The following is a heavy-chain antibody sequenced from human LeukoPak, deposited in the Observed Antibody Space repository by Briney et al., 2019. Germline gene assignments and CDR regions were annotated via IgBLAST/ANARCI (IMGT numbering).Heavy chain of an antibody. Sequence: SETLSLICAVSGYSISSDYYWGWIRQPPGKGLEWIGSIYHSGTTYYNPSLKSRVTISVDTSKNQFSLKLSSVTAADTAVYYCARHLNSIFGVVTPDYWGQGTLVTVSS. D-gene: IGHD3-3*01. CDR3: ARHLNSIFGVVTPDY. V-gene: IGHV4-38-2*01. J-gene: IGHJ4*02. CDR1: GYSISSDYY. CDR2: IYHSGTT.